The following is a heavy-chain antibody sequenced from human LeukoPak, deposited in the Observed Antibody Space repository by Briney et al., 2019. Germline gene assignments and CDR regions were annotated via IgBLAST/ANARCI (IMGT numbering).Heavy chain of an antibody. D-gene: IGHD1-26*01. CDR3: AADSQGATMFSRDAFDI. Sequence: SVKVSCKASGFTFTSSAVQWVRQARGQRLEWIGWIVVGSGNTNYAQKFQERVTITRDMSTSTAYMELSSLRSEDTAVYYCAADSQGATMFSRDAFDIWGQGTMVTVSS. CDR2: IVVGSGNT. V-gene: IGHV1-58*01. J-gene: IGHJ3*02. CDR1: GFTFTSSA.